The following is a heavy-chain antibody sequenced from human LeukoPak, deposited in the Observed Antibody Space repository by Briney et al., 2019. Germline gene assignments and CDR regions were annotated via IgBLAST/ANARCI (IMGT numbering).Heavy chain of an antibody. D-gene: IGHD3-22*01. Sequence: PSETLSLTCTVPGGSITSDFYYWSWTRRHPAKGLEWIWHIYHSGSTYYNPSLESRVTISMDTSKNQFSLKLTSVTAADTAVYYCARADRSYDSSGYPDYWGQGTLVTVSS. V-gene: IGHV4-31*03. CDR3: ARADRSYDSSGYPDY. CDR1: GGSITSDFYY. CDR2: IYHSGST. J-gene: IGHJ4*02.